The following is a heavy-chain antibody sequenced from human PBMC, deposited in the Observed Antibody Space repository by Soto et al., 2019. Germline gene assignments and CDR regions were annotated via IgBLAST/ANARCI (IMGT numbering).Heavy chain of an antibody. CDR3: ASSAGSSSWTNYSDY. CDR1: GGSISSSNW. D-gene: IGHD6-13*01. Sequence: QVQLQESGPGLVKPSGTLSLTCAVSGGSISSSNWWSWVRQPPGKGLEWIGEIYHSGSTNYNPSLKSRVSISVDKSKNQCSLKLSSVTAADTAVYYCASSAGSSSWTNYSDYWGQGTLVTVSS. V-gene: IGHV4-4*02. CDR2: IYHSGST. J-gene: IGHJ4*02.